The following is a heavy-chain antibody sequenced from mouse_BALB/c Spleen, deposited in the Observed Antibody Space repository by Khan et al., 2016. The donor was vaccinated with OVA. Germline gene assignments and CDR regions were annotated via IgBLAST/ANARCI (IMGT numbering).Heavy chain of an antibody. J-gene: IGHJ3*01. CDR3: TRSGYGSPFAF. V-gene: IGHV1S81*02. Sequence: QVQLQQPGAELVKPGASVKLSCKASGFTFSNYYMYWVKQRPGQGLEWIGGINPNNGDTNFNEKFKTKATLTVDKSSNTAYMELSSLTSEDSAVYYCTRSGYGSPFAFWGQGTLVTVSA. CDR2: INPNNGDT. D-gene: IGHD2-1*01. CDR1: GFTFSNYY.